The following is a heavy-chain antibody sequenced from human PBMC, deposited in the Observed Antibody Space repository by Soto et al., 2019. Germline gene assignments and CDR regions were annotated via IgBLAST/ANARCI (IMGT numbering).Heavy chain of an antibody. CDR3: AKVVSYYGIYHYGMDV. CDR2: ISYDGSNE. V-gene: IGHV3-30-3*01. J-gene: IGHJ6*02. D-gene: IGHD3-10*01. Sequence: QVQLVESGGGVVQPGMSLRLSCAASGFTFRNYAMHWVRQAPGKGLEWVAVISYDGSNEYYADSVKGRFTISRDSSKNTLYLQMNSLRAEDTAVYYCAKVVSYYGIYHYGMDVWGQGNTVTVSS. CDR1: GFTFRNYA.